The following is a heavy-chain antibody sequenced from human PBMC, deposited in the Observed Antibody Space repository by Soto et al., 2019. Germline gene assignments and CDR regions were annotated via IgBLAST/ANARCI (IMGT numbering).Heavy chain of an antibody. CDR2: IYYSGST. D-gene: IGHD6-13*01. CDR1: GGSVSSGSYY. Sequence: PSETLSLTCTVSGGSVSSGSYYWSWIRQPPGKGLEWIGYIYYSGSTNYNPSLKSRVTISVDTSKSQFSLKLSSVTAADTAVYYCARDWIAAAGMYYYYGMDVWGQGTTVTVSS. J-gene: IGHJ6*02. V-gene: IGHV4-61*01. CDR3: ARDWIAAAGMYYYYGMDV.